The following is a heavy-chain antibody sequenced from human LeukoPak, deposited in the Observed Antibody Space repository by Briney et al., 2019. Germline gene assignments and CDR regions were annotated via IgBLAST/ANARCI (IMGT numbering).Heavy chain of an antibody. D-gene: IGHD2-15*01. J-gene: IGHJ5*02. CDR3: ARVDLGYCSGGSCYGGGFDP. CDR2: ISYDGSNK. Sequence: GGSLRLSCAASGFTFSSYAMHWVRQAPGKGLEWVAVISYDGSNKYYADSVKGRFTISRDNSKNTLYLQMNSLRAEDTAVYYCARVDLGYCSGGSCYGGGFDPWGQGTLVTVSS. V-gene: IGHV3-30*04. CDR1: GFTFSSYA.